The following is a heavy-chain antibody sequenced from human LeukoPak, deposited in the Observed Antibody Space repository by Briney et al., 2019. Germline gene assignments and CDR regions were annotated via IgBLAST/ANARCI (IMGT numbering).Heavy chain of an antibody. V-gene: IGHV5-51*01. J-gene: IGHJ6*02. D-gene: IGHD6-19*01. CDR1: GYSLTSYW. CDR2: IYPGDSDT. CDR3: ARLVIQEWLVPLNYYYGMDV. Sequence: GESLKISCKGSGYSLTSYWIGWVRQMPGKGLEWMGIIYPGDSDTRYSPSFQGPVTISADKSISTAYLQWSSLKASDTARYYCARLVIQEWLVPLNYYYGMDVWGQGTTVTVSS.